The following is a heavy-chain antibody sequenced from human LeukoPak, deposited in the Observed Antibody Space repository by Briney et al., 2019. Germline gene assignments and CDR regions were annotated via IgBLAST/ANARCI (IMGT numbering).Heavy chain of an antibody. J-gene: IGHJ2*01. CDR3: ARVTSRPRPRYFDL. D-gene: IGHD2-2*01. Sequence: SGTLPLTCAVSGGSISSSNWWSWVRQPPGKGLEWIGEIYHSGSTNYNPSLKSRVTISVDKSKNQFSLKLSSVTAADTAVYYCARVTSRPRPRYFDLWGRGTLVTVSS. CDR2: IYHSGST. CDR1: GGSISSSNW. V-gene: IGHV4-4*02.